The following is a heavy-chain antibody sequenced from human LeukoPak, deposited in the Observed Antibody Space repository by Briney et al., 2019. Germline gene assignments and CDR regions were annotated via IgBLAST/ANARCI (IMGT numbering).Heavy chain of an antibody. D-gene: IGHD5-12*01. Sequence: SETLSLTCAVYGGSFSGYYWSWIRQPPGKGLEWIGEINHSGGTNYNPSLKSRVTISVDTSKNQFSLKLSSVTAADTAVYYCARGRGYRERYYFDYWGQGTLVTVSS. CDR2: INHSGGT. CDR3: ARGRGYRERYYFDY. J-gene: IGHJ4*02. CDR1: GGSFSGYY. V-gene: IGHV4-34*01.